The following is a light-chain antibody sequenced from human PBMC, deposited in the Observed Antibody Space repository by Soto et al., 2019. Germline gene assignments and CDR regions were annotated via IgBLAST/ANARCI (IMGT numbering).Light chain of an antibody. Sequence: DIQMTQSPSSLSASVGDRVTITCRAGQSISSYLNWYQQKPGKAPKLLIYAASSLQSGVPSRFSGSGSGTDFTLTISSLEPEDFAVYYCQQRSNWPPGYTFGQGTKLEIK. J-gene: IGKJ2*01. V-gene: IGKV1-39*01. CDR1: QSISSY. CDR3: QQRSNWPPGYT. CDR2: AAS.